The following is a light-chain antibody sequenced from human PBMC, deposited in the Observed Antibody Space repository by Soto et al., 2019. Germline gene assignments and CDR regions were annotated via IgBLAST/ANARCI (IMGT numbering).Light chain of an antibody. J-gene: IGKJ3*01. V-gene: IGKV1-5*03. CDR3: QRYSGT. Sequence: DIQMTQSPSTLSASVGDRVTITCRASQSIDTWLAWYQQKPGKAPKLLIYRASSLESGVPSRFSGSGSGTEFTLTISSLQPDDVSTYYCQRYSGTFGPGTKVDIK. CDR2: RAS. CDR1: QSIDTW.